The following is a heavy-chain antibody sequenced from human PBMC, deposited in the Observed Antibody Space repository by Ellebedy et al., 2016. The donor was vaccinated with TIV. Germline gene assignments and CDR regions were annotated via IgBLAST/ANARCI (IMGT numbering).Heavy chain of an antibody. J-gene: IGHJ4*02. Sequence: PGGSLRLSCAASGLTFSSYWMSWVRQAPGKGLEWVTNIKQDGSEKYYVDSVKGPFTISRDNAKNSLYLQMNSLRAEDTAVYYCASWFGGENYWGQGAPVTVSS. CDR3: ASWFGGENY. V-gene: IGHV3-7*03. CDR2: IKQDGSEK. D-gene: IGHD3-10*01. CDR1: GLTFSSYW.